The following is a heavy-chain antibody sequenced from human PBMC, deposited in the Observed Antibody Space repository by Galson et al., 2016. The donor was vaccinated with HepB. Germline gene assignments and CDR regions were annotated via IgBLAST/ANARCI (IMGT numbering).Heavy chain of an antibody. Sequence: SLRLSCAASGFTFSSYAMHWVRQAPGKGLEWVAVISYDGSHKYYAASGKGRFTISRDNSKNTLSLQMNSLRAEDTAVYYCAKNDILAGYSAFDYWGQGTLVTVSS. CDR3: AKNDILAGYSAFDY. CDR1: GFTFSSYA. CDR2: ISYDGSHK. V-gene: IGHV3-30*18. D-gene: IGHD3-9*01. J-gene: IGHJ4*02.